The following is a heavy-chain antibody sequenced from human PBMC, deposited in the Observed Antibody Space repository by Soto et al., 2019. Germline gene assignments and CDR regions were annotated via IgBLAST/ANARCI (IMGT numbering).Heavy chain of an antibody. CDR1: GYSISSSNW. J-gene: IGHJ4*02. Sequence: QVQLQESGPGLVKPSDTLSRTCAVSGYSISSSNWWGCIRQPPGKGLEWIGYIYYSGTTYYNPSLKSRVTMSVDTSKNQFSLKLTSVTAVDTAVYYCARREIQGPIDYWGQGTLVTVSS. CDR3: ARREIQGPIDY. CDR2: IYYSGTT. V-gene: IGHV4-28*01. D-gene: IGHD1-26*01.